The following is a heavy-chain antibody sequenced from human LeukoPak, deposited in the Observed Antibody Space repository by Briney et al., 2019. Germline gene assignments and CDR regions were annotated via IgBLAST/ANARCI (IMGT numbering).Heavy chain of an antibody. CDR3: GRGVGATKGSFDY. CDR2: TYYRSKWYN. J-gene: IGHJ4*02. V-gene: IGHV6-1*01. CDR1: GDSVSSSTTA. D-gene: IGHD1-26*01. Sequence: SPTLSLTCAIFGDSVSSSTTAWNWIRQSPSRGLEGLGRTYYRSKWYNDYAVSVKSRITISPDTFKKQFSLQLSSVTPEDTAVYYCGRGVGATKGSFDYWGQGIL.